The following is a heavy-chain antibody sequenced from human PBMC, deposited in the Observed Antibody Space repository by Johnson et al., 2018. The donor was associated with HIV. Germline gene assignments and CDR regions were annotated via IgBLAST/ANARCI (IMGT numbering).Heavy chain of an antibody. V-gene: IGHV3-30*02. CDR1: GFTFSSYV. CDR2: IRYDGSNK. CDR3: ARDYGSGSRSGHWQQLATDAFDI. D-gene: IGHD6-13*01. J-gene: IGHJ3*02. Sequence: QVQLVESGGGVVQPGGSLRLSCAASGFTFSSYVMHWVRQAPGKGLEWVAFIRYDGSNKYYADSVKGRFTISRDNSKNTLYLQMNSLRAEDTAVYYCARDYGSGSRSGHWQQLATDAFDIWGQGTMVTVSS.